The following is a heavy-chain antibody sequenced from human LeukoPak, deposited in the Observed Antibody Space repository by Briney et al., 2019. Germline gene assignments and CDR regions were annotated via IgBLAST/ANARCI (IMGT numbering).Heavy chain of an antibody. Sequence: SETLSLTCTVSGGSISSGSYYWSWIRQPAGKGLEWIGRIYTSGSTNYNPSLKSRVTISVDTSKNQFSLKLSSVTAAGTAVYYCARAEWLHWFDPWGQGTLVTVSS. V-gene: IGHV4-61*02. D-gene: IGHD3-3*01. CDR1: GGSISSGSYY. J-gene: IGHJ5*02. CDR2: IYTSGST. CDR3: ARAEWLHWFDP.